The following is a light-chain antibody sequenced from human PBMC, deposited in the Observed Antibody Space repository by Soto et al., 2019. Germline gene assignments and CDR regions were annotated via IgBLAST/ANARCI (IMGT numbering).Light chain of an antibody. Sequence: QSVLTQPPSVSGAPGQRVIISCTGSSSNIGAGYDVHWYQQLPGTAPKLLIYGNSNRPSGVPDRFSGSKSGTSASLAITGLQAEDEADYYCQSYDSSLSGSNWVFGGGTKLTVL. CDR1: SSNIGAGYD. V-gene: IGLV1-40*01. J-gene: IGLJ3*02. CDR2: GNS. CDR3: QSYDSSLSGSNWV.